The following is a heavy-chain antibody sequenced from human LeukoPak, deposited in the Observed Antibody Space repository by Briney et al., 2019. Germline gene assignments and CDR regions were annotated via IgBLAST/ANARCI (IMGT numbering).Heavy chain of an antibody. J-gene: IGHJ6*03. V-gene: IGHV3-33*06. Sequence: GGSMRLSCAASGFTFSSYGMHWVRQAPGKGLEWVAVIWYDGSNKYYADSVKGRFTISRDNSKNTLYLQMNSLRAEDTAVYYCAKDRGYSPDYYYYMDVWGKGTTVTVSS. D-gene: IGHD5-18*01. CDR3: AKDRGYSPDYYYYMDV. CDR1: GFTFSSYG. CDR2: IWYDGSNK.